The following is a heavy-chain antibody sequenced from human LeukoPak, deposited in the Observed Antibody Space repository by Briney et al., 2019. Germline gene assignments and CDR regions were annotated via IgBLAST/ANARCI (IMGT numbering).Heavy chain of an antibody. CDR2: INNDESST. CDR3: VRDGYSYGFMLAFDI. D-gene: IGHD5-18*01. J-gene: IGHJ3*02. Sequence: GGSLRLSCAASGFTFSSYWMHWVRQAPGKGLVWVSHINNDESSTSYADSVKGRFTISRDSAKNTLYLQMNSLRAEDTAVYYCVRDGYSYGFMLAFDIWGLGTRVTVSS. CDR1: GFTFSSYW. V-gene: IGHV3-74*01.